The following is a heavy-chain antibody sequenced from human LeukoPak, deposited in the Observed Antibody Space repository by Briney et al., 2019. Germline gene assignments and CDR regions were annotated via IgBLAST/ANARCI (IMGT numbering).Heavy chain of an antibody. D-gene: IGHD6-13*01. Sequence: KTGGSLRLSCAASGFTFSDYYMSWLPQAPGKGLEGVSDISSTSIYTNYADSVKGRFTISRDNAKNSLYLQMNSLRAEDTAVYYCAREDGYSSSWYSDYWGQGTLVTVSS. CDR2: ISSTSIYT. V-gene: IGHV3-11*05. CDR3: AREDGYSSSWYSDY. J-gene: IGHJ4*02. CDR1: GFTFSDYY.